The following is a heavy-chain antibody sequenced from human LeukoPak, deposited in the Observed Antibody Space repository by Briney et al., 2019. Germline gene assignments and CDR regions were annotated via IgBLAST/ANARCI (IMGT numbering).Heavy chain of an antibody. CDR2: IIHSGST. V-gene: IGHV4-34*12. D-gene: IGHD3-3*01. J-gene: IGHJ4*02. CDR1: GGSFGGYY. Sequence: SETLSLTCAVSGGSFGGYYWSWIRQPPGKGLEWIGEIIHSGSTNYNPSLMSRVTISVDTSKNQFSLKMSSVTAADTAVYYCATTYYDFWSGYYTWFDYWGQGTLVTVSS. CDR3: ATTYYDFWSGYYTWFDY.